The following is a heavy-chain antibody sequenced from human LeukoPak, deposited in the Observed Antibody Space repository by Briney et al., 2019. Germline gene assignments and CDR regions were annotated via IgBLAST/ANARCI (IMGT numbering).Heavy chain of an antibody. V-gene: IGHV4-31*03. CDR3: AKGGYGSEPGAS. J-gene: IGHJ4*02. Sequence: SQTLSLTCTASGGSMSSSAVYWSWLRQHPVKGLEWIGYVYTSGSTYYNPSLKSRLTISIDTSKNQFSLNVSSVTTADTAIYYCAKGGYGSEPGASRGQGTLVTVSS. CDR2: VYTSGST. D-gene: IGHD3-10*01. CDR1: GGSMSSSAVY.